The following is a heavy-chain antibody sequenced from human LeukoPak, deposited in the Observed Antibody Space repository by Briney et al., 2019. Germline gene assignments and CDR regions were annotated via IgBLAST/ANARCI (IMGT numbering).Heavy chain of an antibody. CDR1: GGSISSSY. V-gene: IGHV4-59*08. Sequence: PSETLSLTCTVSGGSISSSYWSWIRQPPGKGLEWIGYAYYSGSTTYNPSLESRVTISVDTSKNQFSLKLTAVTAADTAVYYCARNSAVATSRSWFDPWGQGTLVTVSS. D-gene: IGHD6-19*01. J-gene: IGHJ5*02. CDR3: ARNSAVATSRSWFDP. CDR2: AYYSGST.